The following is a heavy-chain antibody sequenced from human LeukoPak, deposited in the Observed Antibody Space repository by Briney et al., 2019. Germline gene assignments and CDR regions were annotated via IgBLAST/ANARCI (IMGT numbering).Heavy chain of an antibody. CDR3: ARGVSRPDYSDSSGYYGY. CDR1: GFTVSSNY. D-gene: IGHD3-22*01. CDR2: IYSGGST. J-gene: IGHJ4*02. V-gene: IGHV3-66*01. Sequence: GSLRLSCAASGFTVSSNYMSWVRQAPGKGLEWVSVIYSGGSTYYADSVKGRFTISRDNSKNTLYLQMNSLRAEDTAVYYCARGVSRPDYSDSSGYYGYWGQGTLVTVSS.